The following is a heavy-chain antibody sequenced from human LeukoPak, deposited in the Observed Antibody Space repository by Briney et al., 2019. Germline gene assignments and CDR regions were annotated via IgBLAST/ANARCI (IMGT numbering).Heavy chain of an antibody. Sequence: GESLKISCKGSGYRFTSSWIGWVRQMPGKGLEWMGIIYPGDSDAKYSPSFQGQVTISADKSISTAYLQWSSLKASDTAMYYCARRDCTSTSCYGAELYYMDVWGKGTTVTVSS. D-gene: IGHD2-2*01. J-gene: IGHJ6*03. CDR1: GYRFTSSW. CDR2: IYPGDSDA. CDR3: ARRDCTSTSCYGAELYYMDV. V-gene: IGHV5-51*01.